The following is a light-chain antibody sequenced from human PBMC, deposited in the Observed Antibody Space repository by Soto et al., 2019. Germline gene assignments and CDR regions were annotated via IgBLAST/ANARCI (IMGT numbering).Light chain of an antibody. Sequence: ETVLTETPGTLSLSPEEKKTLSCRSSQSVRNNYLAWYQQKPGQAPRLLISGASSRAAGIPDRFSGSGSETDFTLSISRLEPEDFALYFCQQYGNPRITFGQGTRLEIK. CDR3: QQYGNPRIT. CDR2: GAS. J-gene: IGKJ5*01. CDR1: QSVRNNY. V-gene: IGKV3-20*01.